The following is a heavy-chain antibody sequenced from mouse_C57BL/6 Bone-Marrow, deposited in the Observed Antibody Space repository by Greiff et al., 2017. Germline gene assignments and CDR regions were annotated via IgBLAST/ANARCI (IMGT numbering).Heavy chain of an antibody. J-gene: IGHJ4*01. V-gene: IGHV1-59*01. D-gene: IGHD2-3*01. Sequence: QVQLKQPGAELVRPGTSVKLSCKASGYTFTSYWMHWVKQRPGQGLEWIGVIDPSDSYTNYNQKFTGKATLTVDTSSSTAYRQLSSRASEASAVYYCTIEGYYRGYYARDYWGQGTSVTVSS. CDR3: TIEGYYRGYYARDY. CDR1: GYTFTSYW. CDR2: IDPSDSYT.